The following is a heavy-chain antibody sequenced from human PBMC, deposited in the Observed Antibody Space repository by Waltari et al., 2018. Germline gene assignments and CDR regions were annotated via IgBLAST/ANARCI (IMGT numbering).Heavy chain of an antibody. CDR3: ERGADFWREYYYFMDV. CDR2: FIPIIGTQ. J-gene: IGHJ6*03. Sequence: QVQRVQAGAEVKEPGSSVKGDCKASGGTLSSHAISWVRQAPGQAREGIGGFIPIIGTQNYAQKFQGRVTIATNEATSTAYMELSRLRSEDTAEYYGERGADFWREYYYFMDVWGKGTTVTVSS. D-gene: IGHD3-3*01. CDR1: GGTLSSHA. V-gene: IGHV1-69*05.